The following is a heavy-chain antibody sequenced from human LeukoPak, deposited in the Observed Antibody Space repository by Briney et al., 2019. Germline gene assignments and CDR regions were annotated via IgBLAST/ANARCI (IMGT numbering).Heavy chain of an antibody. J-gene: IGHJ5*02. D-gene: IGHD2/OR15-2a*01. CDR3: ARGIEDSRAQPVSQWFDP. V-gene: IGHV3-23*01. CDR1: GFTFSSYG. Sequence: PGGTLRLSCAASGFTFSSYGMSWVRQAPGKGLEWVSAISGSGGSTYYADSVKGRFTISRDNSKNTLYLQMNSLRAEDTAVYYCARGIEDSRAQPVSQWFDPWGQGTLVTDSS. CDR2: ISGSGGST.